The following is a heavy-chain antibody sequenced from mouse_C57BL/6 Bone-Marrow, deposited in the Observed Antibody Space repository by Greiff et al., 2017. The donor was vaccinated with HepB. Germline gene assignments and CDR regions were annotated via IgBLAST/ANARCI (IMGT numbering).Heavy chain of an antibody. CDR2: IDPSDSYT. Sequence: QVQLQQPGAELVMPGASVKLSCKASGYTFTSYWMHWVKQRPGQGLEWIGEIDPSDSYTNYNQKFKGKSTLTVDKSSSTAYMQLSRLTSEDSAVYYCARFYYGSSYWYFDVWGTGTTVTVSS. J-gene: IGHJ1*03. CDR3: ARFYYGSSYWYFDV. V-gene: IGHV1-69*01. CDR1: GYTFTSYW. D-gene: IGHD1-1*01.